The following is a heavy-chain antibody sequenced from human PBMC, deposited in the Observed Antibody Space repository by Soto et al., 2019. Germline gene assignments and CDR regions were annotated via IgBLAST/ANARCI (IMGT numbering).Heavy chain of an antibody. Sequence: LRLSCAASGFTFSNSWMSWVRQAPGKGLEWVANIKQDGSEKYYVDSVKGRFTISRDNAKNSLFLQMNCLRVEDTAVYYCARGGTRFHDFWIDYWGQGSLVTVSS. CDR1: GFTFSNSW. J-gene: IGHJ4*02. CDR3: ARGGTRFHDFWIDY. D-gene: IGHD3-3*01. CDR2: IKQDGSEK. V-gene: IGHV3-7*01.